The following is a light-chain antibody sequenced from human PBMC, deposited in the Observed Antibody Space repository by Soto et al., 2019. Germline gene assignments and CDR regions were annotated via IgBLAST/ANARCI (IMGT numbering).Light chain of an antibody. CDR2: GAS. J-gene: IGKJ3*01. CDR1: QSVSSN. Sequence: EIVMTQSPATLSVSPGETATLSCRASQSVSSNLAWYQQRPGQAPRLLIYGASIRATGVPARFSGSGSGTEFSLTISSLQSEDFAVYFCQQYNNWPLFGPGT. V-gene: IGKV3-15*01. CDR3: QQYNNWPL.